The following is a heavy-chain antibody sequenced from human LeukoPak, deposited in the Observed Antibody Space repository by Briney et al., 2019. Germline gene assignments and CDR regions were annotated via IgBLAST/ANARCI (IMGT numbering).Heavy chain of an antibody. D-gene: IGHD3-22*01. V-gene: IGHV1-69*05. CDR1: GGTFSSYA. CDR2: IIPIFGTA. J-gene: IGHJ4*02. Sequence: SVKVSCKASGGTFSSYAISWVRQAPGQGLEWMGSIIPIFGTANYAQKFQGRVTITTDESTSTAYMELSSLRSEDTAVYYCARDSGGYYYDSSGYVDYWGQGTLVTVSS. CDR3: ARDSGGYYYDSSGYVDY.